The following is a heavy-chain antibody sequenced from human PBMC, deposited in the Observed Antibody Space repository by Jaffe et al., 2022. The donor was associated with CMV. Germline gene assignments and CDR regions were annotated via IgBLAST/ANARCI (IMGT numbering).Heavy chain of an antibody. V-gene: IGHV4-39*01. CDR2: IYYSGST. CDR1: GGSISSSSYY. Sequence: QLQLQESGPGLVKPSETLSLTCTVSGGSISSSSYYWGWIRQPPGKGLEWIGSIYYSGSTYYNPSLKSRVTISVDTSKNQFSLKLSSVTAADTAVYYCARNSHCSSTSCAPQYYYYYYMDVWGKGTTVTVSS. J-gene: IGHJ6*03. D-gene: IGHD2-2*01. CDR3: ARNSHCSSTSCAPQYYYYYYMDV.